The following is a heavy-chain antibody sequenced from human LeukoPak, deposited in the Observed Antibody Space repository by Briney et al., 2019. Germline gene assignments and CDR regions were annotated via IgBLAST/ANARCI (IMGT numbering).Heavy chain of an antibody. Sequence: GESLKISCKGSGYDFPNYWIGWLRQMPGKGLEWMGITYPSDSDTKYSPSFQGQVTISADKSISTAYLQWSSLKASDTAMYYCARPVSETYGGAYYFDYWGQGTLVTVSS. CDR3: ARPVSETYGGAYYFDY. CDR2: TYPSDSDT. V-gene: IGHV5-51*01. J-gene: IGHJ4*02. CDR1: GYDFPNYW. D-gene: IGHD1-26*01.